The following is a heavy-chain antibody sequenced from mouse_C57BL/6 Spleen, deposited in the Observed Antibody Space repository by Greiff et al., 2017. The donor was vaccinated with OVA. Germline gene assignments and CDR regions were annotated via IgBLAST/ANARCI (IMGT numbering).Heavy chain of an antibody. J-gene: IGHJ4*01. V-gene: IGHV1-5*01. CDR2: IYPGNSDT. CDR1: GYTFTSYW. D-gene: IGHD2-1*01. Sequence: EVQLQQSGTVLARPGASVKMSCKPSGYTFTSYWMHWVKQRPGQGLEWIGAIYPGNSDTSYNQKFKGKAKLTAVTSASTAYMELSSLTNEDSAVYYCTRYGNFDYYAMDYWGQGTSVTVSS. CDR3: TRYGNFDYYAMDY.